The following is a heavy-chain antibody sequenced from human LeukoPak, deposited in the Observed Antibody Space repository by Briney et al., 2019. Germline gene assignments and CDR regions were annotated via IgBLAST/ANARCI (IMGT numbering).Heavy chain of an antibody. CDR2: INPNSGGT. Sequence: ASVKVSCKASGYTFTGYYMHWVRQAPGQGLEWMGWINPNSGGTNYAQKFQGRVTMTRDTSISTAYMELSRLRSEDTAVYYCARDPTGGTFGRDYYYMDVWGKGTTVTVSS. J-gene: IGHJ6*03. CDR1: GYTFTGYY. D-gene: IGHD2-8*02. V-gene: IGHV1-2*02. CDR3: ARDPTGGTFGRDYYYMDV.